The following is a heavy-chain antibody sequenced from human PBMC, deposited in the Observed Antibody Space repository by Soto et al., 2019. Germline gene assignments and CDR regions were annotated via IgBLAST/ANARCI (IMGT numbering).Heavy chain of an antibody. Sequence: EVQLLESGGGLVQPGGSLRLSCAASGFTFSSYAMSWVRQAPGKGLEWVSAISGSGGSTYYADSVKGRFTISRDNSKNTLYLQMNSLRAEDTAVYYCAKFCDYGDYSWMELGYWGQGTLVTVSS. CDR3: AKFCDYGDYSWMELGY. V-gene: IGHV3-23*01. D-gene: IGHD4-17*01. CDR2: ISGSGGST. CDR1: GFTFSSYA. J-gene: IGHJ4*02.